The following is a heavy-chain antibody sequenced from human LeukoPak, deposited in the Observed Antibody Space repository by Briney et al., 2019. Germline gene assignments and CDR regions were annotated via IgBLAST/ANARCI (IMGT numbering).Heavy chain of an antibody. CDR3: ARGFEGYYYYYMDV. J-gene: IGHJ6*03. CDR1: GYTFTSYG. Sequence: ASVKVSCKASGYTFTSYGISWVRQAPGQGREWMGWISAYNGNTNYAQKLQGRVTMTTDTSTSTAYMELRSLRSDDTAVYYCARGFEGYYYYYMDVWGKGTTVTVSS. D-gene: IGHD3-9*01. V-gene: IGHV1-18*01. CDR2: ISAYNGNT.